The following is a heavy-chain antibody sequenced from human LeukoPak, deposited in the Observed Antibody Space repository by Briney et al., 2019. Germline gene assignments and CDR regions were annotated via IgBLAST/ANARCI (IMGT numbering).Heavy chain of an antibody. V-gene: IGHV1-3*03. CDR1: GYTFTSYA. Sequence: GASVEFSCKASGYTFTSYAMHWVRQAPGQRLEWMGWINAGNGNTKYSQECQGRVTITRDTSASTAYMELSSLRSEDTAVYYCARAFPTDYNFDYWGQGTLVTVSS. J-gene: IGHJ4*02. CDR3: ARAFPTDYNFDY. D-gene: IGHD4-11*01. CDR2: INAGNGNT.